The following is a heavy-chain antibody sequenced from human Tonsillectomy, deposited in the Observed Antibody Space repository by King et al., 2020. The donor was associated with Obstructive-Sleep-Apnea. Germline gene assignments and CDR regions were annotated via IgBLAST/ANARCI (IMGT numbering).Heavy chain of an antibody. Sequence: VQLVQSGAEVKKPGESLKISCKGSGYSFTSYWIGWVRQMPGKGLEWMGIIYPGDSDTRYSPSFQGQVTISADKSISTAYLQWSSLKASDTAMYYCARLPVRWFGELSDYYGMDVWGQGTTVTVSS. D-gene: IGHD3-10*01. J-gene: IGHJ6*02. CDR3: ARLPVRWFGELSDYYGMDV. V-gene: IGHV5-51*01. CDR1: GYSFTSYW. CDR2: IYPGDSDT.